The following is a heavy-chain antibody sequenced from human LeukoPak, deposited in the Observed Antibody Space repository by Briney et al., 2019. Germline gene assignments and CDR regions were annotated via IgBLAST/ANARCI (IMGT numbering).Heavy chain of an antibody. CDR3: ARESRIAAASIDY. V-gene: IGHV3-7*01. Sequence: AGGSLRLSCAASGFTFSSYWMSWVRQAPGKGLEWVANIKQDGSEKYYVDSVKGRFTISRDNAKNSLYLQMNSLRAEDTAVYYCARESRIAAASIDYWGQGTLVTVSS. J-gene: IGHJ4*02. CDR2: IKQDGSEK. D-gene: IGHD6-13*01. CDR1: GFTFSSYW.